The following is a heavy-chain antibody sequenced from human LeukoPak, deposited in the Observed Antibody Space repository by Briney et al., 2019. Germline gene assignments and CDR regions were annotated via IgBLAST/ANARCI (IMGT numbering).Heavy chain of an antibody. CDR1: GYTFTSYG. J-gene: IGHJ6*04. V-gene: IGHV1-18*04. Sequence: ASVKVSCKASGYTFTSYGISWVRQAPGQGLEWMGWISAYNGNTNYAQKLQGRVTMTTDTSTSTAYMELRSLRSDDTAVYCCARGLDIVVVPAAIGYYGMDVWGKGTTVTVSS. CDR2: ISAYNGNT. CDR3: ARGLDIVVVPAAIGYYGMDV. D-gene: IGHD2-2*02.